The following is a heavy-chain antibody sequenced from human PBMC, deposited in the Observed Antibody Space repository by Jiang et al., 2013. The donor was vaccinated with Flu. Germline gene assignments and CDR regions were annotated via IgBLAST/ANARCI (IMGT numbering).Heavy chain of an antibody. CDR1: GFTFSSYS. CDR2: ISSSSSYI. D-gene: IGHD2-21*01. Sequence: SGGGLVKPGGSLRLSCAASGFTFSSYSMNWVRQAPGKGLEWVSSISSSSSYIYYADSVKGRFTISRDNSKNTLYLQMNSLRAEDTAVYYCAKDNLIRAVMPTWGFDYWGQGTLVTVSS. CDR3: AKDNLIRAVMPTWGFDY. V-gene: IGHV3-21*01. J-gene: IGHJ4*02.